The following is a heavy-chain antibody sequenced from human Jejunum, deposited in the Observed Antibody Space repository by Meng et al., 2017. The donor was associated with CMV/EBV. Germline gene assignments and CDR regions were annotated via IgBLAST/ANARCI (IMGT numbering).Heavy chain of an antibody. Sequence: TVSGASISSYYWSWIRQPPGKRLEWIEYIYYSGDTNYNPSLKSRVTISVDTSKNQFSLKLSSVTAADTAVYYCARVLYDYSWEMDVWGQGTTVTVSS. J-gene: IGHJ6*02. V-gene: IGHV4-59*01. CDR1: GASISSYY. CDR2: IYYSGDT. CDR3: ARVLYDYSWEMDV. D-gene: IGHD4-11*01.